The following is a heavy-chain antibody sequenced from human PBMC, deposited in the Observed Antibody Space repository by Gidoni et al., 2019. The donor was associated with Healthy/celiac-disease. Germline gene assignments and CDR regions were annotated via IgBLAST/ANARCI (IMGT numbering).Heavy chain of an antibody. CDR3: AKQNAVTTSFDY. Sequence: EVQLLESGGGLVQPGGSLTLSCAAAGFTFSSYAMSWVRQAPGKGLGWVSAISGSGGSTYYADSVKGRFTISRDNSKNTLYLQMNSLRAEDTAVYYCAKQNAVTTSFDYWGQGTLVTVSS. CDR1: GFTFSSYA. CDR2: ISGSGGST. V-gene: IGHV3-23*01. J-gene: IGHJ4*02. D-gene: IGHD4-17*01.